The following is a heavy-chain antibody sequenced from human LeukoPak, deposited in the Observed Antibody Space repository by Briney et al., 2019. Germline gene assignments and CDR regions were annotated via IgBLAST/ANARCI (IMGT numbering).Heavy chain of an antibody. J-gene: IGHJ4*02. CDR1: GYTFTSYG. CDR2: ISAYNGNT. CDR3: ARDGGYCSGGSCYTLSDY. D-gene: IGHD2-15*01. Sequence: GASVKVSCKASGYTFTSYGISWVRQAPGQGLEWMGWISAYNGNTNYAQKLQGRVTMTTDTSTSTAYMELRSLRSDDTAVYYCARDGGYCSGGSCYTLSDYWGQGTLVTVSS. V-gene: IGHV1-18*01.